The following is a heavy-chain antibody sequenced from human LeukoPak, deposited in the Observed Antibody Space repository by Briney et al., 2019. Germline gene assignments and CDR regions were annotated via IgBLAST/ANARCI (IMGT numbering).Heavy chain of an antibody. CDR1: GFTFSRSA. V-gene: IGHV3-30*04. CDR2: ISYDGGNK. D-gene: IGHD6-6*01. CDR3: VSLGYSSSSVRY. Sequence: GRSLRLSCAASGFTFSRSAMHWVRQAPGKGLEWVAIISYDGGNKYYADSVKGRFTISRDNSKNTLYLQMNSLRAEDTAVYFCVSLGYSSSSVRYWGQGALVTVSS. J-gene: IGHJ4*02.